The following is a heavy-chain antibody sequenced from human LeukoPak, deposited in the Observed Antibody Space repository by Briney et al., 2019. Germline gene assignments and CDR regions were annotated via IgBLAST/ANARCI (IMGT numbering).Heavy chain of an antibody. CDR2: ISGSGGST. Sequence: PWGSPRLPCAASGFTFSSYAMSWVRQAPGKGLEWVSAISGSGGSTYYPDSVEGRFTISRDNSKNTLYLQMNSLRAEDTAIYYCAKDHPRQGVTAHTPFDYWGQRVLVTVSS. CDR3: AKDHPRQGVTAHTPFDY. D-gene: IGHD2-15*01. J-gene: IGHJ4*02. CDR1: GFTFSSYA. V-gene: IGHV3-23*01.